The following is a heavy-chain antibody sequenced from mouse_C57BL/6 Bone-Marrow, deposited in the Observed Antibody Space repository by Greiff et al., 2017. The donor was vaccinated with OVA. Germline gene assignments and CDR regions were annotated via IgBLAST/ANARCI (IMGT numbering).Heavy chain of an antibody. CDR2: IYPGNSDT. V-gene: IGHV1-5*01. Sequence: DVKLVESGTVLARPGASVKMSCKTSGYTFTSYWMHWVKQRPGQGLEWIGAIYPGNSDTSYNQKFKGKAKLTAVTSASTAYMELSSLTNEDSAVYYCTNFYYGTGFDYWGQGTTLTVSS. J-gene: IGHJ2*01. CDR1: GYTFTSYW. CDR3: TNFYYGTGFDY. D-gene: IGHD1-1*01.